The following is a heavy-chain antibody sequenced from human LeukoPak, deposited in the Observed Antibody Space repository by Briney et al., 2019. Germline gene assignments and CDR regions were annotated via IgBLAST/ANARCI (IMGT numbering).Heavy chain of an antibody. CDR3: ARVAEAAAFDS. V-gene: IGHV3-21*06. CDR2: ISGDSRYI. J-gene: IGHJ4*02. CDR1: EFTFSSYS. Sequence: GGSLRLSCAASEFTFSSYSMTWVRQAPGKGLEWVSSISGDSRYIYYADSMRGRFTISRDNAKNSLYLQMNSLKPEDTAVYYCARVAEAAAFDSWGQGTLVTVSS. D-gene: IGHD6-13*01.